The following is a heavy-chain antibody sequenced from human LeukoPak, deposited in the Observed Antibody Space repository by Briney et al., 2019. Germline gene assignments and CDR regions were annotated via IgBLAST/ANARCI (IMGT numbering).Heavy chain of an antibody. CDR1: GGSFSTYY. D-gene: IGHD6-13*01. CDR3: ARVTGYVMEDYFDY. CDR2: IYYSGST. J-gene: IGHJ4*02. V-gene: IGHV4-59*01. Sequence: PSETLSLTCTVSGGSFSTYYWSWIRQPPGKGLEWIGYIYYSGSTNYNPSLKSRVTISVDTSKNQFSLRLSSVTAADTVVYYCARVTGYVMEDYFDYWGQGTLVTVSS.